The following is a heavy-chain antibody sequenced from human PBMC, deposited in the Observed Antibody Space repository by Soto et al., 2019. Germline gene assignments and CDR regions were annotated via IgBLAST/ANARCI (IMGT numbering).Heavy chain of an antibody. V-gene: IGHV3-30-3*01. Sequence: GGSLRLSCAASGFTFSSYWVSWVRQAPGKGLEWVAVISYDGSNKYYADSVKGRFTISRDNSKNTLYLQMNSLRTEDTAVYYCARPLWRDDYNWAYFDLWGRGTLVTVSS. J-gene: IGHJ2*01. CDR1: GFTFSSYW. CDR3: ARPLWRDDYNWAYFDL. D-gene: IGHD4-4*01. CDR2: ISYDGSNK.